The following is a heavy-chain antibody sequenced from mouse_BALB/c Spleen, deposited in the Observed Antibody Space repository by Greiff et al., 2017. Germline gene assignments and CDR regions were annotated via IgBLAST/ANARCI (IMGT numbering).Heavy chain of an antibody. V-gene: IGHV3-8*02. Sequence: DVKLVESGPSLVKPSQTLSLTCSVTGDSITSGYWNWIRKFPGNKLEYMGYISYSGSTYYNPSLKSRISITRDTSKNQYYLQLNSVTTEDTATYYCARSFTTATAWFAYWGQGTLVTVSA. CDR1: GDSITSGY. CDR2: ISYSGST. D-gene: IGHD1-2*01. J-gene: IGHJ3*01. CDR3: ARSFTTATAWFAY.